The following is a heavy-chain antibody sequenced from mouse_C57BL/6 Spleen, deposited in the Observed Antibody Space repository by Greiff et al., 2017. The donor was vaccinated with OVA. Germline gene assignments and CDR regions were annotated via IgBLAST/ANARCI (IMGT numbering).Heavy chain of an antibody. D-gene: IGHD1-1*01. V-gene: IGHV7-3*01. CDR2: IRHKANGYTS. CDR3: ARYGYYGREWYFDV. J-gene: IGHJ1*03. CDR1: GFTFPDYY. Sequence: EVQLVESGGGLVQPGGSLSLSCAASGFTFPDYYMSWVRQPPGKALEWLGFIRHKANGYTSEYSASVKGQFTISRENSQSILYLQMNALRAEDSATYYCARYGYYGREWYFDVWGTGTTVTVSS.